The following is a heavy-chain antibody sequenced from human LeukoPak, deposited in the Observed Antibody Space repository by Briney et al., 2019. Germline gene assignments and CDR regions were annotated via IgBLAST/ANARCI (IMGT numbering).Heavy chain of an antibody. Sequence: SVKVSCKASGGTFSSYAISWVRQAPGQGLEWMGGIIPIFGTANYAQKFQGRVTITADESTSTAYMELSSLRSEDTAVYYCARRYYDILTGYYGNWFDPWGQGTLVTVSS. CDR3: ARRYYDILTGYYGNWFDP. CDR1: GGTFSSYA. CDR2: IIPIFGTA. D-gene: IGHD3-9*01. J-gene: IGHJ5*02. V-gene: IGHV1-69*13.